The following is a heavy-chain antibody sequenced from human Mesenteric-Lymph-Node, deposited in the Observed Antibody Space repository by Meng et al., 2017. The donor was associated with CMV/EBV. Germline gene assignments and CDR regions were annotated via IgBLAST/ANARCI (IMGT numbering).Heavy chain of an antibody. D-gene: IGHD1-26*01. CDR3: ARVSGSYLGAFDV. V-gene: IGHV4-59*01. CDR2: IYYSGST. J-gene: IGHJ3*01. CDR1: GGSISSYY. Sequence: SETLSLTCTVSGGSISSYYWSWIRQPPGKGLEWIGYIYYSGSTNYNPSLKSRVTISVDTSKNHFSLTLGSVTAADTAVYYCARVSGSYLGAFDVWGQGTMVTVSS.